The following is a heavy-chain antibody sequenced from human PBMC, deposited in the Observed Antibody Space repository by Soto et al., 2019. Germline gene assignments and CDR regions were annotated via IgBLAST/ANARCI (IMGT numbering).Heavy chain of an antibody. Sequence: QVQLVQSGAEVKKSGASVKVSCKASGYTFSDYFIQWLRQAPGQGLEWVAWINAKTAATNYAKNFQDRVTLTSNTSFSTAYLELTRLRPDDTAVYYCARIKWGLDYYSGMDVWGQGTAVTVSS. CDR1: GYTFSDYF. CDR3: ARIKWGLDYYSGMDV. V-gene: IGHV1-2*02. J-gene: IGHJ6*02. D-gene: IGHD1-26*01. CDR2: INAKTAAT.